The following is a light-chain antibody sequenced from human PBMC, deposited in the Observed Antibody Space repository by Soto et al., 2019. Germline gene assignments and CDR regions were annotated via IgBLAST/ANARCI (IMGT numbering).Light chain of an antibody. V-gene: IGKV2-28*01. CDR2: FGS. CDR3: MQDAQDPA. J-gene: IGKJ1*01. CDR1: QSLLHSNGYNY. Sequence: DVVMTQSPLSLPVTLGQPASISCRSSQSLLHSNGYNYLDWYLQKPGQSPQLLIYFGSNRAPGVPDRFSGSGSGTDFTLKINRVEAEDVGVYYCMQDAQDPAFGQGTKV.